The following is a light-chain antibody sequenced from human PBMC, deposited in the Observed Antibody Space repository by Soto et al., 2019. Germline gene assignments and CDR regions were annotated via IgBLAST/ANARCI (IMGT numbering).Light chain of an antibody. V-gene: IGKV1-5*03. CDR3: QQYHIFSLT. J-gene: IGKJ4*01. Sequence: DIQMTQSPSTLSASVGDRVTITCRASQSISSWLAWYQQKPGKAPKRLIYKASTLESGIPSRFSGGGYGTVFTLTVLSLHPDDFATYYCQQYHIFSLTFGGGTKVEVK. CDR2: KAS. CDR1: QSISSW.